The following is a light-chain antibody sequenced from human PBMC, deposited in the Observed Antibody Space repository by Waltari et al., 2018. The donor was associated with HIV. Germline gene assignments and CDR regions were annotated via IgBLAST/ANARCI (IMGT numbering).Light chain of an antibody. J-gene: IGKJ1*01. V-gene: IGKV1-16*02. CDR2: DAS. CDR1: QDIKNH. CDR3: QQYRNYPPT. Sequence: QLTQTPSPLSASVGDRVTITCRARQDIKNHLAWFQQKPGKAPKSLIYDASILQSGVPSKFSGSGSGTDFILTISNLQPEDFASYYYQQYRNYPPTFGQGTRVEI.